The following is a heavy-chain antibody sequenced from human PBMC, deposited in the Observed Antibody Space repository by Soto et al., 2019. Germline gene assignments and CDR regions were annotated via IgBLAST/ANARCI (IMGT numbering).Heavy chain of an antibody. Sequence: SVKVSCKASGGTFSSYAISWVRQAPGQGLEWMGGIIPIFGTANYAQRFQGRVTITADESTSTAYMELSSLRSEDTAVYYCARGSYSNPYYYYYGMDVWGQGTTVTVSS. CDR3: ARGSYSNPYYYYYGMDV. CDR1: GGTFSSYA. J-gene: IGHJ6*02. V-gene: IGHV1-69*13. D-gene: IGHD4-4*01. CDR2: IIPIFGTA.